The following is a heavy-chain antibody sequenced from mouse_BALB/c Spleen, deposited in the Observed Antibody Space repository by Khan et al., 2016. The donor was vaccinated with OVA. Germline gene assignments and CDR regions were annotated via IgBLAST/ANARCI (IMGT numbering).Heavy chain of an antibody. J-gene: IGHJ2*01. CDR1: GYTFINYW. D-gene: IGHD6-1*01. CDR3: VKRGLREDFDY. CDR2: INPSTGYT. V-gene: IGHV1-7*01. Sequence: QIQLVQSGAELVKPGASVKMSCKASGYTFINYWILWVKQRPGQGLEWIGYINPSTGYTEYNQNFKDKATLTADKSSSTAYMQLSSLTSEDSAVYYSVKRGLREDFDYWGQGTTLTVSS.